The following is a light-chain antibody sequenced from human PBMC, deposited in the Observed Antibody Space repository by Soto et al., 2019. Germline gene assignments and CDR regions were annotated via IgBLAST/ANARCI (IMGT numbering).Light chain of an antibody. CDR1: QSVSSAY. Sequence: EIVLTQSPGTLSLSPGERATLSCRASQSVSSAYLAWYQQIPGQAPRLLIYGASSRATGIPDKFSGSGSGTDFTLTISGLEPEDVAVYYCQQSGSSFYTCGPGTKLEIK. J-gene: IGKJ2*01. CDR2: GAS. V-gene: IGKV3-20*01. CDR3: QQSGSSFYT.